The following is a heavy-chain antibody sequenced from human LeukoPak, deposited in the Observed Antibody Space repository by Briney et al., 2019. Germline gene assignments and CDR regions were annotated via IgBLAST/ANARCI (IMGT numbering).Heavy chain of an antibody. CDR1: GDSVSRNSAA. Sequence: SQALSLTCVISGDSVSRNSAAWNWIRQSPSRGLEWLGRTYYRSKWYNDYALSVKSRITINPDRSENRSSLHLNSVTPEDTAVYYCARAPTSSSSLWGGYYYSYGMDVWGQGTTVTVSS. D-gene: IGHD6-6*01. CDR2: TYYRSKWYN. V-gene: IGHV6-1*01. CDR3: ARAPTSSSSLWGGYYYSYGMDV. J-gene: IGHJ6*02.